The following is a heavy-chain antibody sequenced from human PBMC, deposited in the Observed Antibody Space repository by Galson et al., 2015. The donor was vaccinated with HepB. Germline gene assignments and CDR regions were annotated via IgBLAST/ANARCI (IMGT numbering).Heavy chain of an antibody. J-gene: IGHJ4*02. Sequence: LSCAASGFTFSNYGMHWVRQAPGKGLEWVAIILYDGSKEYYADSVKGRFTISRDNSKNTVYLVMNSLTAEDTAVYYCAKDSTGVYFDSWGQGTLVTVSS. V-gene: IGHV3-30*18. CDR3: AKDSTGVYFDS. CDR1: GFTFSNYG. D-gene: IGHD7-27*01. CDR2: ILYDGSKE.